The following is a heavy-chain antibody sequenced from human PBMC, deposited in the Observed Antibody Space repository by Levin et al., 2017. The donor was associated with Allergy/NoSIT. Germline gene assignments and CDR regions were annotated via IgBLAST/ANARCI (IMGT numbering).Heavy chain of an antibody. J-gene: IGHJ4*02. CDR1: GGSFSDYY. V-gene: IGHV4-34*01. CDR2: IDHSGST. D-gene: IGHD5-18*01. Sequence: ASETLSLTCAVYGGSFSDYYWSWIRQPPGKGLEWIGEIDHSGSTSYNPSLKSRVTISVDTSKNQFSLKLRSVTAADTAVYYCASSPHGYTYDLDNWGRGTLVTVSS. CDR3: ASSPHGYTYDLDN.